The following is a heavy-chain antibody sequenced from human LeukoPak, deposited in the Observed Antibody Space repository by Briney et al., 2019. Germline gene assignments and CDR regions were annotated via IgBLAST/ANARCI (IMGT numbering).Heavy chain of an antibody. CDR3: ARGYSSSWYRPPPYYFDY. CDR1: GFTFSSYW. CDR2: IKQDGSEK. J-gene: IGHJ4*02. Sequence: PGGSLRLSCAASGFTFSSYWMTWVRQAPGKGLEWVANIKQDGSEKYYVDSVKGRFTISRDNAKNSLYLQMNSLRAEDTAVYYCARGYSSSWYRPPPYYFDYWGQGTLVTVSS. D-gene: IGHD6-13*01. V-gene: IGHV3-7*01.